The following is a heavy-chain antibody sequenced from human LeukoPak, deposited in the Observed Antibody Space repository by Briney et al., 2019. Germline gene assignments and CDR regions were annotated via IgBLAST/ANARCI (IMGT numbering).Heavy chain of an antibody. Sequence: GASVKVSCKASGYTFTSYYMHWVRQAPGQGLEWMGIINPSGGSTSYAQKFQGRVTMTRDTSTSTVYMELSSLRSEDTAVYYCARDGAHDFWSGYYSTFDYWGQGTLVTVSS. CDR3: ARDGAHDFWSGYYSTFDY. V-gene: IGHV1-46*03. J-gene: IGHJ4*02. D-gene: IGHD3-3*01. CDR2: INPSGGST. CDR1: GYTFTSYY.